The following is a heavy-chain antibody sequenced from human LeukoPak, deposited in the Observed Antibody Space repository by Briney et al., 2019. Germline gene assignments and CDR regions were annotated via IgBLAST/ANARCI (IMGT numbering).Heavy chain of an antibody. D-gene: IGHD3-3*01. CDR2: ISWNSGSI. V-gene: IGHV3-9*01. Sequence: GRSLRLSCAASGFTFDDYAMHWVRQAPGKGLEWVSGISWNSGSIGYADSAKGRFTISRDNAKNSLYLQMNSLRAEDTALYYCAKALRYYDFWGGSPFDPWGQGTLVTVSS. CDR3: AKALRYYDFWGGSPFDP. CDR1: GFTFDDYA. J-gene: IGHJ5*02.